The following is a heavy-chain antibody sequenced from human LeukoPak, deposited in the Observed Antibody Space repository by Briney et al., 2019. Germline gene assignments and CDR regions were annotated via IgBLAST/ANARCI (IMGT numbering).Heavy chain of an antibody. CDR1: GYTFTSYY. CDR3: ARIPHTIFGVVPDY. J-gene: IGHJ4*02. CDR2: INPSGGST. Sequence: ASVKVSCKASGYTFTSYYMHWVRQARGQGLEWMGIINPSGGSTSYAQKFQGRVTMTTDTSTSTAYMELRSLRSDDTAVYYCARIPHTIFGVVPDYWGQGTLVTVSS. D-gene: IGHD3-3*01. V-gene: IGHV1-46*01.